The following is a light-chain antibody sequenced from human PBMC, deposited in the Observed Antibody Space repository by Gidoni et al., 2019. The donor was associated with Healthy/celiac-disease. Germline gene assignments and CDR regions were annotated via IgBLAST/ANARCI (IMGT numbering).Light chain of an antibody. V-gene: IGKV3-20*01. CDR2: GSS. CDR1: QSVSSSY. J-gene: IGKJ1*01. CDR3: QQYGSSLRT. Sequence: EIVLTQSPGTLSLSPGERATLSCRASQSVSSSYLAWYQQQPGQAPRLLIYGSSSRATGIPDRCSGSGSGTDFTLTISGLEPEDFAVYYCQQYGSSLRTFGQGTKVEIK.